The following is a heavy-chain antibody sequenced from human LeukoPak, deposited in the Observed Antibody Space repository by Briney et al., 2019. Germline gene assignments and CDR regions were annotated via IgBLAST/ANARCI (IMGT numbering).Heavy chain of an antibody. CDR2: IYYSGST. CDR3: ARKLVHFDY. CDR1: GGSIRSYY. Sequence: SETLSLTCTVSGGSIRSYYWSWIRQPPGKGLEWIGYIYYSGSTNYNPSLKSRVTISVDTSKNQFSLKLSSVTAADTAVYYCARKLVHFDYWGQGTLVTVSS. J-gene: IGHJ4*02. V-gene: IGHV4-59*01.